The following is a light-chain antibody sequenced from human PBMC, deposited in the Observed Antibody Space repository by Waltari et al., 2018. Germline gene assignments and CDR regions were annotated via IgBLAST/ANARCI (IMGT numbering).Light chain of an antibody. CDR3: QQYYRSRT. V-gene: IGKV4-1*01. J-gene: IGKJ1*01. CDR1: QSVLYNSNDKNY. CDR2: WAS. Sequence: QSVLYNSNDKNYLAWDQQKPGQPPRLLIYWASTRESGVPDRFSGSGSGTDFTLTISNLQSEDVAVYYCQQYYRSRTFGQGTKVEIK.